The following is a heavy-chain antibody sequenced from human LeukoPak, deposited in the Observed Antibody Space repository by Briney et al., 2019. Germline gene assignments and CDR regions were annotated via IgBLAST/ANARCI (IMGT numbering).Heavy chain of an antibody. CDR3: AKREGMVRGVIIGDY. CDR2: ISGSGGST. V-gene: IGHV3-23*01. Sequence: GGSLRLSWAASGFTFSSYGMHWVRQAPGKGLEWVSAISGSGGSTYYADSVKGRFTISRDNSKNTLYLQMNSLRAEDTAVYYCAKREGMVRGVIIGDYWGQGTLVTVSS. J-gene: IGHJ4*02. D-gene: IGHD3-10*01. CDR1: GFTFSSYG.